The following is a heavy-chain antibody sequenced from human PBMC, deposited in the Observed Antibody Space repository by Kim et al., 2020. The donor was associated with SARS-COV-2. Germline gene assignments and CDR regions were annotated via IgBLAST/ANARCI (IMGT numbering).Heavy chain of an antibody. J-gene: IGHJ6*02. V-gene: IGHV4-34*01. CDR1: GGSFSGYY. Sequence: SETLSLTCAVYGGSFSGYYWSWIRQPPGKGLEWIGEINHSGSTNYNPSLKSRVTISVDTSKNQFSLKLSSVTAADTAVYYCARGHPNYYGSGSYSYYYYYGMDFWGQGTTVTVSS. CDR2: INHSGST. D-gene: IGHD3-10*01. CDR3: ARGHPNYYGSGSYSYYYYYGMDF.